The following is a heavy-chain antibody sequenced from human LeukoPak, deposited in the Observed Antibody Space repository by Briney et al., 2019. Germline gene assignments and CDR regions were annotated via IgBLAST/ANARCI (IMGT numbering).Heavy chain of an antibody. CDR1: GYTFTSYY. Sequence: ASVKVSCKASGYTFTSYYMHWVRQAPGQGLEWMGIINPSGGSTSYAQKFQGRVTMTRDMSTSTVYMELSSLRSEDTAVYYCARGGYSYGYFLKGSDDRSDYWGQGTLVTVSS. J-gene: IGHJ4*02. CDR3: ARGGYSYGYFLKGSDDRSDY. V-gene: IGHV1-46*01. CDR2: INPSGGST. D-gene: IGHD5-18*01.